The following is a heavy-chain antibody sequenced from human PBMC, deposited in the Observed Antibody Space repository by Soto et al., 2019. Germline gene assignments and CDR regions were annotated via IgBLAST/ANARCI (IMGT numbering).Heavy chain of an antibody. CDR1: GGSISSYY. Sequence: SETLSLTCTVSGGSISSYYWSWIRQPPGKGLEWIGYIYYSGSTNYNPSLKSRVTISVDTSKNQFSLKLSSVTAADTAVYYCARVSGGSSGGMDVWGQGTTVTVSS. V-gene: IGHV4-59*01. J-gene: IGHJ6*02. CDR2: IYYSGST. CDR3: ARVSGGSSGGMDV. D-gene: IGHD6-6*01.